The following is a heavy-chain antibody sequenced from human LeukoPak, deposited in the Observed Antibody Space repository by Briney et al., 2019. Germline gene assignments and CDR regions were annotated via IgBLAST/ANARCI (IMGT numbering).Heavy chain of an antibody. D-gene: IGHD6-13*01. J-gene: IGHJ6*02. V-gene: IGHV3-33*01. CDR2: IWYDGSNK. CDR3: VRDHGYLRIAYGMDV. CDR1: GFTFSSYG. Sequence: GGSLRLSCAASGFTFSSYGMHWVRQAPGKGLEWVAVIWYDGSNKYYADSVKGRFTISRDNSKNTLYLQMNSLRAEDTAVYYCVRDHGYLRIAYGMDVWGQGTTVTVSS.